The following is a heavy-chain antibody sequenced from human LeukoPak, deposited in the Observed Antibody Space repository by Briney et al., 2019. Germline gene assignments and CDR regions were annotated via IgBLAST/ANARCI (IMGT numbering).Heavy chain of an antibody. CDR3: ARVGGITMLRGALAYYYYMDV. CDR2: ISSSSTYT. D-gene: IGHD3-10*01. V-gene: IGHV3-21*01. Sequence: PGGSLRLSCAASGFPFSTYSMNWVRQAPGKGLEWVSFISSSSTYTYYADSVKGRFTISRDNAKTSLYLQMNSLRAEDTAVYYCARVGGITMLRGALAYYYYMDVWGKGTTVTISS. CDR1: GFPFSTYS. J-gene: IGHJ6*03.